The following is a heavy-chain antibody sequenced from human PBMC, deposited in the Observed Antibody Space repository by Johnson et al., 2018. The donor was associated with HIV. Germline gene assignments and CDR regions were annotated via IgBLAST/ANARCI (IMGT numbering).Heavy chain of an antibody. V-gene: IGHV3-30-3*01. J-gene: IGHJ3*02. CDR1: GFTFSSYA. D-gene: IGHD3-22*01. CDR3: ARESGGYYDSSAREAFDI. Sequence: QVQLVESGGGVVQPGRSLRLSCAASGFTFSSYAMYWVRQAPGKGLEWVAVISYDGSNKYYADSVKGRFTISRDNSKNTLYLQMNSLRAEDMAVYYCARESGGYYDSSAREAFDIWGQGTMVTVSS. CDR2: ISYDGSNK.